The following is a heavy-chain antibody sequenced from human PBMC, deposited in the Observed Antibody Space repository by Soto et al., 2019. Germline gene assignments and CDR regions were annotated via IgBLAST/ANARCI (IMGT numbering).Heavy chain of an antibody. Sequence: QVQLVQYGAEVKKPGSSVKVSCKASGGTFSSLAISWVRQAPGQGLEWMGGLVPVFGKANYAQKFQDRVTITADKSTSTSYMELSSLRSEDTAVYYCARSPGVFDYWGQGNLVTVSS. CDR2: LVPVFGKA. J-gene: IGHJ4*02. D-gene: IGHD3-10*01. CDR1: GGTFSSLA. CDR3: ARSPGVFDY. V-gene: IGHV1-69*06.